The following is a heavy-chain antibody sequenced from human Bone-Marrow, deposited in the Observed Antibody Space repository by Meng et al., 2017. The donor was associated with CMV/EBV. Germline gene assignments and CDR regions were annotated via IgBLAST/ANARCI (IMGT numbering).Heavy chain of an antibody. D-gene: IGHD4/OR15-4a*01. CDR1: GGSISSSSYY. V-gene: IGHV4-39*01. CDR3: ASSMVATPHWYFDL. J-gene: IGHJ2*01. Sequence: SETLSLTCTVSGGSISSSSYYWGWIRQPPGKGLEWIGSIYYSGSTYYNPSLKSRVTISVDTSKNQFSLKLSSVTAADTAVYYCASSMVATPHWYFDLWGRGTLVTVSS. CDR2: IYYSGST.